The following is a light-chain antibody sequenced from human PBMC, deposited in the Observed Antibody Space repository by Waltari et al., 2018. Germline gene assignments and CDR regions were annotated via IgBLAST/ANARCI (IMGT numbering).Light chain of an antibody. J-gene: IGLJ2*01. V-gene: IGLV2-8*01. CDR2: EVN. CDR1: SSDVGGYNY. Sequence: QSALTQPPSASGSPGQSVTISCTGTSSDVGGYNYVSWYLQHPGKAPKLMIYEVNKRPSGVPGRFSGSKSGNTASLTIAGLQAEDEADYYCNSYGGNNDWVFGGGTKLTVL. CDR3: NSYGGNNDWV.